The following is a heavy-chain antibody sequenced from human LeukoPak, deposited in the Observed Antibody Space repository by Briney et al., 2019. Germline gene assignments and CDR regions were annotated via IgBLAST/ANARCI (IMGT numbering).Heavy chain of an antibody. CDR3: ARGRDCSGASCYSPFDY. V-gene: IGHV1-69*01. Sequence: SVKVCCKASGGTFSSHAISWVRQAPGQGLEWMGGIIPIFGTANYAQKFQGRVTITADESTSTAYMELSSLRSEDTAVYYCARGRDCSGASCYSPFDYWGQGTLVTVSS. J-gene: IGHJ4*02. D-gene: IGHD2-15*01. CDR2: IIPIFGTA. CDR1: GGTFSSHA.